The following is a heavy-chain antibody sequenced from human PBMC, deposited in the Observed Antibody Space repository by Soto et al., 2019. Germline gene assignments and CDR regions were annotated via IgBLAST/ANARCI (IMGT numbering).Heavy chain of an antibody. CDR1: GGTFSSYA. CDR2: IIPIFGTA. D-gene: IGHD2-2*01. J-gene: IGHJ6*02. V-gene: IGHV1-69*13. Sequence: SVKVSCKASGGTFSSYAISWVRQAPGQGLEWMGGIIPIFGTANYAQKFQGRVTITADESTSTAYMELSSLRSEETAVYYCARDSRDCSSTSCYELPGYYYYGMDVWGQGTTVTVSS. CDR3: ARDSRDCSSTSCYELPGYYYYGMDV.